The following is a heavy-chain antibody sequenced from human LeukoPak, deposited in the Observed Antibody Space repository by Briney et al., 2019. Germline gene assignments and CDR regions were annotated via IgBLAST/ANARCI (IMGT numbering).Heavy chain of an antibody. V-gene: IGHV3-64*01. CDR2: ISSNGAST. Sequence: GESLRLSCAASGFTFNTYALHWVRQAPGKGLEFVSAISSNGASTYYANSVKGRFTISRDNSKNTLHLQMGSLRAEDMAMYYCARIMIRGAPSDNWGQGTLVTVSS. CDR3: ARIMIRGAPSDN. CDR1: GFTFNTYA. J-gene: IGHJ4*02. D-gene: IGHD3-10*01.